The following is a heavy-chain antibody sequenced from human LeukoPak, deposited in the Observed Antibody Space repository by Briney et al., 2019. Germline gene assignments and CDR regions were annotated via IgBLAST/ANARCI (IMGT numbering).Heavy chain of an antibody. CDR2: ISWNGGTI. V-gene: IGHV3-9*03. CDR1: GFTFHDYA. D-gene: IGHD6-6*01. Sequence: GGSLRLSCAASGFTFHDYAMHWVRQAPGKGLEWVSGISWNGGTIDYADSVKGRFTISRDNAKNLLYLQMNSLKPEDMALYYCAKGPTYSSSSLFDYWGQGILVAVSS. J-gene: IGHJ4*02. CDR3: AKGPTYSSSSLFDY.